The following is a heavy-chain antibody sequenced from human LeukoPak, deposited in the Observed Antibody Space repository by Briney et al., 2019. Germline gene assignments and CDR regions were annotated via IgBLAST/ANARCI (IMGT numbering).Heavy chain of an antibody. CDR1: GFTFEDFG. CDR2: ISSSSSTI. J-gene: IGHJ4*02. D-gene: IGHD3-22*01. V-gene: IGHV3-48*04. CDR3: ARVWSSGYTKDY. Sequence: GGSLRLSCAASGFTFEDFGMTWVRQAPGKGLEWLSYISSSSSTIYYADSVKGRFTISRDNAKNSVYLQMNSLRAEDTAVYYCARVWSSGYTKDYWGQGTLVTVSS.